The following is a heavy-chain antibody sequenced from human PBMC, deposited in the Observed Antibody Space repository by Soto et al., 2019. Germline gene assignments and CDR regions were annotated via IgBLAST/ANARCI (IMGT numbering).Heavy chain of an antibody. J-gene: IGHJ5*02. D-gene: IGHD5-12*01. CDR1: GVSISNGDFY. CDR2: VNHSGNT. Sequence: PSETLSLTCSVSGVSISNGDFYWGWIRQPPGKGLEWIGSVNHSGNTNYHPSLKSRVTISVDTSKNQFSLKLSSVTAADTAVYYCARVLGGYDLTWGQGTLVTVSS. V-gene: IGHV4-39*01. CDR3: ARVLGGYDLT.